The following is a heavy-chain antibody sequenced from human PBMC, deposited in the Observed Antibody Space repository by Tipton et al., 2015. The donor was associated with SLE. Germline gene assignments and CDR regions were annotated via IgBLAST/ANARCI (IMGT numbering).Heavy chain of an antibody. J-gene: IGHJ5*02. Sequence: TLSLTCTVSGGSISSYYWSWIRQPPGKGLEWIGYIYYSGSTNYNPSLKSRVTISVDTSKNQFSLKLSSVTAADTAVYYCARALHCRSTSCCRWFDPWGQGTLVTVSS. CDR3: ARALHCRSTSCCRWFDP. V-gene: IGHV4-59*01. CDR2: IYYSGST. CDR1: GGSISSYY. D-gene: IGHD2-2*01.